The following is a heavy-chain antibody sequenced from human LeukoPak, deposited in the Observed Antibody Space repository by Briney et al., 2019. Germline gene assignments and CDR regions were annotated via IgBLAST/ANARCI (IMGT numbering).Heavy chain of an antibody. J-gene: IGHJ4*02. V-gene: IGHV3-30*18. CDR2: ISYDGSNK. CDR3: AKGGRIAARHIDC. Sequence: GRSLRLSCAASGFTFSSYGMHWVRQAPGKGLEWVAVISYDGSNKYYADSVKGRFTISRDNSKNTLYLQMNSLRAEDTAVYYCAKGGRIAARHIDCWGQGTLVTVSS. CDR1: GFTFSSYG. D-gene: IGHD6-6*01.